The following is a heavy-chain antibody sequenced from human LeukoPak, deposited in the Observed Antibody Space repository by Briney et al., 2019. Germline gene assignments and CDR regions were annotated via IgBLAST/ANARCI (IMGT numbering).Heavy chain of an antibody. CDR2: INHSGST. CDR3: ARQPYGDFRGSPRWSFDP. J-gene: IGHJ5*02. V-gene: IGHV4-34*01. Sequence: SETLSLTCAVYGGSFSGYYWSWIRQPPGKGLEWIGEINHSGSTNYNPSLKSRVTISVDTSKNQFSLKLSSVTAADTAVYYCARQPYGDFRGSPRWSFDPWGQGTLVTVSS. D-gene: IGHD4-17*01. CDR1: GGSFSGYY.